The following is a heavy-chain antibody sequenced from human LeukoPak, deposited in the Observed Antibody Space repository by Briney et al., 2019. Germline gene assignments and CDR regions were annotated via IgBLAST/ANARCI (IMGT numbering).Heavy chain of an antibody. J-gene: IGHJ4*02. CDR1: GYTFTSYD. D-gene: IGHD3-22*01. CDR3: ARAWADYDSSGVDY. Sequence: ASVKVSCKASGYTFTSYDINWVRQATGQGLERMGWMNPNSGNTGYAQKFQGRVTMTRNTSISTAYMELSSLRSEDTAVYYCARAWADYDSSGVDYWGQGTLVTVSS. V-gene: IGHV1-8*01. CDR2: MNPNSGNT.